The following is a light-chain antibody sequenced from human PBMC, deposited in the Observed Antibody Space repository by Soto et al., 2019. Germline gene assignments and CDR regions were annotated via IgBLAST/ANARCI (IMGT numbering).Light chain of an antibody. CDR1: QSVNSN. CDR2: GAS. J-gene: IGKJ4*01. Sequence: EIVMTQSPATLSVSPGERATLSCRASQSVNSNLAWYQQNPGQAPRLLIYGASTRATGIPARFSGSGSGTEFTLTISSLQSEDFALYYCQQYNNWPPLTFGGGTKVEIK. CDR3: QQYNNWPPLT. V-gene: IGKV3-15*01.